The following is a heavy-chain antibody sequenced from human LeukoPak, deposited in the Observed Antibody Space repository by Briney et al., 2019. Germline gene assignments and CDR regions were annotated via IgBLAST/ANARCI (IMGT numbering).Heavy chain of an antibody. J-gene: IGHJ5*02. Sequence: ASVKVSCKASGYTFTSYYMHWVRQAPGQGLEWMGLINPTGGSTGYAQKLQGRVTMTRDMSTSTDYMELSSLRSEDTAIYYCARDNSVGDNAWWFDPWGQGTLVTVSS. D-gene: IGHD1-26*01. CDR2: INPTGGST. CDR1: GYTFTSYY. CDR3: ARDNSVGDNAWWFDP. V-gene: IGHV1-46*04.